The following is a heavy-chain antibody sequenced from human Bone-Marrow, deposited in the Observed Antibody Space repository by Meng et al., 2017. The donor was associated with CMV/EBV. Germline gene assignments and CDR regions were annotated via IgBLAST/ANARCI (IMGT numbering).Heavy chain of an antibody. CDR2: INPKSYDT. V-gene: IGHV1-2*02. CDR1: EYNFNAYY. Sequence: ASVKVSCKTSEYNFNAYYIHWVRQAPGQGLEWMGWINPKSYDTKYAEKFQGRVTMTRDTSIDTAYMDLSSLTPDDTAMYYCVRVSVSRRSLPFYFYAMDFWGQGNTVTFSS. D-gene: IGHD2/OR15-2a*01. J-gene: IGHJ6*01. CDR3: VRVSVSRRSLPFYFYAMDF.